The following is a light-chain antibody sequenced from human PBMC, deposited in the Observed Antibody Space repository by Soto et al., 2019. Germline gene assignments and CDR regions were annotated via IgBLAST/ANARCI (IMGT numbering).Light chain of an antibody. Sequence: DIMLTQSPDSLAVSLGERATINCESSQTLFFRSTNKNYLAWYQQKPGQPPKLLVYWASTRESGVPDRFSGTGSGTDFTLTITSLQAEDVAVYYCQQSYPHPSFGQGAKV. CDR1: QTLFFRSTNKNY. J-gene: IGKJ1*01. CDR2: WAS. V-gene: IGKV4-1*01. CDR3: QQSYPHPS.